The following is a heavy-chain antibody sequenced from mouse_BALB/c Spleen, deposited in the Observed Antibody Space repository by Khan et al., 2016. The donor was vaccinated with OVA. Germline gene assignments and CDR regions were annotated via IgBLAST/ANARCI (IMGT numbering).Heavy chain of an antibody. CDR3: ARMAKK. CDR1: GYTFKDYY. V-gene: IGHV14-3*02. Sequence: VQLKQSGPELVRPGASVKISCKASGYTFKDYYMHWVKQRPEQGLEWIGSIDTSYGNTKYDQKFKGKATITVDKSSNTAYLELNSLTSEASAVYYFARMAKKWGQGTTVTVSS. CDR2: IDTSYGNT. J-gene: IGHJ2*01.